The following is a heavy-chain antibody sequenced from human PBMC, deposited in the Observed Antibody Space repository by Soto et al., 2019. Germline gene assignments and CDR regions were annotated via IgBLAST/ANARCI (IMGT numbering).Heavy chain of an antibody. CDR1: GFTFSSYA. CDR3: AKDRVVGATQDNDY. J-gene: IGHJ4*02. D-gene: IGHD1-26*01. Sequence: SGFTFSSYAMSWVRQAPGKGLEWVSAISGSGGSTYYADSVKGRFTISRDNSKNTLYLQMNSLRAEDTAVYYCAKDRVVGATQDNDYWGQGTLVTVSS. CDR2: ISGSGGST. V-gene: IGHV3-23*01.